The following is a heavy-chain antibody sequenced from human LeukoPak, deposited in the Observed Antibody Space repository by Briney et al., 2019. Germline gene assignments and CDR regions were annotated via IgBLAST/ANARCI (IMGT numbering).Heavy chain of an antibody. CDR3: ARHGHILTGYPLDY. CDR2: IYYSGST. D-gene: IGHD3-9*01. Sequence: KPSETLSLTCTVSGGSISSSSYYWGWIRQPPGKGLEWIGSIYYSGSTYYNPSLKSRVTISVDTSKNQFSLKLSSVTAADTAVYYCARHGHILTGYPLDYWGQGTLVTVSS. CDR1: GGSISSSSYY. J-gene: IGHJ4*02. V-gene: IGHV4-39*01.